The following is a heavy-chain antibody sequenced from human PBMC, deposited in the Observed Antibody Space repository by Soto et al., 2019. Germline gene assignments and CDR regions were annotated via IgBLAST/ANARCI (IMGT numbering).Heavy chain of an antibody. Sequence: GGSLRLSCAASGFTFSNYGMSWVRQAPGKGLEWVSVISGSGGSTHYADSVKGRFTISRDNSKNTLYLQMNSLRAEDTAVYYCAKVGYDSSGYYGTQDYYYGMDVWGQGTTVTVYS. J-gene: IGHJ6*02. CDR3: AKVGYDSSGYYGTQDYYYGMDV. CDR2: ISGSGGST. V-gene: IGHV3-23*01. CDR1: GFTFSNYG. D-gene: IGHD3-22*01.